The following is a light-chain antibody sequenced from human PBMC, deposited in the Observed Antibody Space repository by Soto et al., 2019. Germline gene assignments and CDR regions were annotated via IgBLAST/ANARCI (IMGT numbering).Light chain of an antibody. CDR2: KAS. J-gene: IGKJ1*01. V-gene: IGKV1-5*03. CDR1: QTISSW. Sequence: DIQMTKSPSTLSGSVGHRFTITCRASQTISSWLAWYQQKPGKAPKLLIYKASTLKSGVPSRFSGSGSGTEFTLTISSLQPDDFATYYCQHYNSYSEAFGQGTTGDIK. CDR3: QHYNSYSEA.